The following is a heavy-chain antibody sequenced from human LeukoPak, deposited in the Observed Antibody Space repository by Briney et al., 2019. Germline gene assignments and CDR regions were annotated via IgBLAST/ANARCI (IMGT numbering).Heavy chain of an antibody. D-gene: IGHD5-12*01. J-gene: IGHJ4*02. Sequence: GGSLRLSCAASGFTFSSYSMNRVRQAPGKGLEWVSSISSSSSYIYYADSVKGRFTISRDNAKNSLYLQMNSLRAEDTAVYYCAREFGREYSGYEAASYWGQGTLVTVSS. CDR2: ISSSSSYI. CDR1: GFTFSSYS. CDR3: AREFGREYSGYEAASY. V-gene: IGHV3-21*01.